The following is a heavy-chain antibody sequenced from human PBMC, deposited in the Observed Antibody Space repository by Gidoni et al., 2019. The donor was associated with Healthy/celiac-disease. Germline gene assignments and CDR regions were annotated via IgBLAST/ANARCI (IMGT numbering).Heavy chain of an antibody. CDR2: ISSSSSTI. CDR1: GFTFRSYS. J-gene: IGHJ6*02. V-gene: IGHV3-48*02. D-gene: IGHD3-10*01. CDR3: ASLGVSNYYYYGMDV. Sequence: EVQLVESGGGLVQPGGSLRISWAASGFTFRSYSMNWVRQAPGKGLEWVSYISSSSSTIYYADSVKGRFTISRDNAKNSLYLQMNSLRDEDTAVYYCASLGVSNYYYYGMDVWGQGTTVTVSS.